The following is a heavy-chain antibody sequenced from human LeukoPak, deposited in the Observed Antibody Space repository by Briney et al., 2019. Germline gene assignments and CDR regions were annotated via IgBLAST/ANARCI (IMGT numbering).Heavy chain of an antibody. Sequence: GESLQISCKGSGYSFTSYWIGWVRQLPGKGLEWMGIIYPGDSDTRYSPSFQGQVTISADKSISTAYLQWSSLKASDTAMYYCARLRYCSGGSCWRDFDYWGQGTLATVSS. V-gene: IGHV5-51*01. J-gene: IGHJ4*02. D-gene: IGHD2-15*01. CDR2: IYPGDSDT. CDR3: ARLRYCSGGSCWRDFDY. CDR1: GYSFTSYW.